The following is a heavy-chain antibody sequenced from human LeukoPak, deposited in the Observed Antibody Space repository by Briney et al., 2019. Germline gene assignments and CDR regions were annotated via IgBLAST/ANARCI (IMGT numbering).Heavy chain of an antibody. CDR3: ARDRTGDAFDI. CDR2: ISSNSSYI. J-gene: IGHJ3*02. CDR1: GFTFSIYS. V-gene: IGHV3-21*01. Sequence: GGSRRLSCAASGFTFSIYSMNWVRQAPGKGLEWVSSISSNSSYIYYADSVKGQFTISRDNAKNSLYLQMNSLRAEDTAVYYCARDRTGDAFDIWGQGTMVTVSS. D-gene: IGHD2-8*02.